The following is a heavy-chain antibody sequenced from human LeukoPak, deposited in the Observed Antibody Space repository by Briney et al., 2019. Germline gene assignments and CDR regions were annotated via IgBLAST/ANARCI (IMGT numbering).Heavy chain of an antibody. V-gene: IGHV3-9*01. CDR2: ISWNSGSI. J-gene: IGHJ4*02. CDR3: AKGRYGDYGDYFDY. D-gene: IGHD4-17*01. CDR1: GFTFDDYA. Sequence: GRSLRLSCAASGFTFDDYAMHWVRQAPGKGLEWVSGISWNSGSIGYADSVKGRFTISRDNAKNSLYLQMNGLRAEDTALYYCAKGRYGDYGDYFDYWGQGTPVTVSS.